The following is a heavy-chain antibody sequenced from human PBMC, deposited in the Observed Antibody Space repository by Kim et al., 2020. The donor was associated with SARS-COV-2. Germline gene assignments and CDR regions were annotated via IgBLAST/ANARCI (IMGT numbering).Heavy chain of an antibody. D-gene: IGHD3-9*01. Sequence: GASLKISCKGSGYSFTSYWIGWVRQMPGKGLEWMGIIYPGDSDTRYSPSFQGQVTISADKSISTAYLQWSSLKASDTAMYYCARHEGYYDILTGQPPRGWFDPWGQGTLVTVSS. CDR2: IYPGDSDT. CDR1: GYSFTSYW. CDR3: ARHEGYYDILTGQPPRGWFDP. J-gene: IGHJ5*02. V-gene: IGHV5-51*01.